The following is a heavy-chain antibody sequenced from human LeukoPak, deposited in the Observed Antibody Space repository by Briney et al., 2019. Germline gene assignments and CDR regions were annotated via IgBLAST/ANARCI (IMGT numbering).Heavy chain of an antibody. CDR1: GFTFSSYA. J-gene: IGHJ6*02. Sequence: GGSLRLSCAASGFTFSSYAMSWVRQAPGKGLEWVSAISGSGGSTYYADSVKGRFTISRDNSKNTLYLQMNSLRAEDTAVYYCAKEIVLVAATEWYYYGMDVWGQGTTVTVSS. CDR3: AKEIVLVAATEWYYYGMDV. D-gene: IGHD2-15*01. CDR2: ISGSGGST. V-gene: IGHV3-23*01.